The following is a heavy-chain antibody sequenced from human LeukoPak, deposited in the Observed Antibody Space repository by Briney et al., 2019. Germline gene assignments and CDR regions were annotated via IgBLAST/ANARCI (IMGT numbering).Heavy chain of an antibody. CDR2: TYSGGST. J-gene: IGHJ6*02. CDR1: GFTVSSNY. CDR3: ARATVPDYYYYGMDV. V-gene: IGHV3-53*04. Sequence: PGGSLRLSCAASGFTVSSNYMSWVRQAPGKGLEWVSVTYSGGSTYYADSVKGRFTISRHNSKNTLYLQMNSLRAEDTAVYYCARATVPDYYYYGMDVWGQGTTVTVSS.